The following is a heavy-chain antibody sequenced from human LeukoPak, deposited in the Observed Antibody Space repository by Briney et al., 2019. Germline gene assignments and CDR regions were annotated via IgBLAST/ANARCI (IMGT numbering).Heavy chain of an antibody. V-gene: IGHV1-18*01. Sequence: ASVKVSCKASGYTFATHGVSWFRQAPGQGLEWMGWISGYNGNTNHAQKFQGRVTMTTDTSTSTAYMEVRSLRSDDTAVYYCARLYCSGANCFPIYGDPFDSWGQGTLLTVSS. J-gene: IGHJ4*02. CDR1: GYTFATHG. D-gene: IGHD2-15*01. CDR3: ARLYCSGANCFPIYGDPFDS. CDR2: ISGYNGNT.